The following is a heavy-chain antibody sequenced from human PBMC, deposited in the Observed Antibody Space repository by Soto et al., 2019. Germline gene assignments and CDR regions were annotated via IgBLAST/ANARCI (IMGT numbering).Heavy chain of an antibody. V-gene: IGHV6-1*01. CDR2: TYYRSKWYS. J-gene: IGHJ5*02. CDR1: GDSVSSNSAT. D-gene: IGHD6-13*01. CDR3: AGTPIAASGNWFDP. Sequence: PSQTLSLTCAISGDSVSSNSATWNWIRQSPSRGLEWLGRTYYRSKWYSDYAVSVKSRITINPDTSKNQFSLQLNSVTPEDTAVYYCAGTPIAASGNWFDPWGQGTLVTVSS.